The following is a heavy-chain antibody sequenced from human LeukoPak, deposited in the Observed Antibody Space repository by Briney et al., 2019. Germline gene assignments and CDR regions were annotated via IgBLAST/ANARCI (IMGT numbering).Heavy chain of an antibody. CDR1: GGSFSGYY. CDR2: INHSGST. Sequence: SETLSLTCAVYGGSFSGYYWSWIRQPPGKGLEWIGEINHSGSTNYNPSLKSRVTISVDTSKNQFSLKLSSVTAADTAVYYCARSIAYHPDVWGQGTTVTVSS. J-gene: IGHJ6*02. V-gene: IGHV4-34*01. CDR3: ARSIAYHPDV. D-gene: IGHD6-6*01.